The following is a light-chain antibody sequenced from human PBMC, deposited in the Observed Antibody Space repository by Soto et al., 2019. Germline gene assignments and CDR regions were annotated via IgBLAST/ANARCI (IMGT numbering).Light chain of an antibody. CDR1: QSVSSPY. CDR2: GAS. J-gene: IGKJ3*01. CDR3: QQYGSSPFT. V-gene: IGKV3-20*01. Sequence: EVVLTHSPVTLSLSPGERATLSCSASQSVSSPYLAWYQQKPGQPPRLLIYGASSRATDIPDRFIGSGSGKEFTLTIARLAPEDFAMYYCQQYGSSPFTFGPGTKVDI.